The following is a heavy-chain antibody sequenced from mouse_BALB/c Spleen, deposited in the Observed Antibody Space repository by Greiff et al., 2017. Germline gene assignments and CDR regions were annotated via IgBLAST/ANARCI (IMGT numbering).Heavy chain of an antibody. CDR1: GYTFSSYW. CDR2: ILPGSGST. D-gene: IGHD2-14*01. CDR3: ARLVYYRYYFDY. J-gene: IGHJ2*01. V-gene: IGHV1-9*01. Sequence: QVQLKQSGAELMKPGASVKISCKATGYTFSSYWIEWVKQRPGHGLEWIGEILPGSGSTNYNEKFKGKATFTADTSSNTAYMQLSSLTSEDSAVYYCARLVYYRYYFDYWGQGTTLTVSS.